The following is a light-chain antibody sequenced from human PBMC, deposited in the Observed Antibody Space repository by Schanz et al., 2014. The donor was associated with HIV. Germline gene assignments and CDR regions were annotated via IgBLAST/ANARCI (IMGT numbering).Light chain of an antibody. J-gene: IGLJ3*02. CDR1: SGDVGTYNL. V-gene: IGLV2-14*02. Sequence: QSALTQPASVSGSPGQSITIPCTGTSGDVGTYNLVSWYQQHPGKAPKLMIYDVTNRPSGVSYRFSGSKSGTSASLAISGLQSEDEADYYCAGWDDSLKVWVFGGGTKLTVL. CDR2: DVT. CDR3: AGWDDSLKVWV.